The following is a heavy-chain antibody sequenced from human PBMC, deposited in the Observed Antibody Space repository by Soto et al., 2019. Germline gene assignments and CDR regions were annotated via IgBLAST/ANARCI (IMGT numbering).Heavy chain of an antibody. J-gene: IGHJ4*02. V-gene: IGHV1-46*01. D-gene: IGHD3-22*01. CDR1: GHTLINYY. CDR2: IDPSGNGT. Sequence: QVQLVQSGAEVKKPGASVKVSCKTSGHTLINYYMHWVRRAPGQGLDWLGKIDPSGNGTSYAERFQGRITLTSDTSTKTVYVELSSLRSEDTAIYYCAINYYDSSGYLYWGQGTLVTVSS. CDR3: AINYYDSSGYLY.